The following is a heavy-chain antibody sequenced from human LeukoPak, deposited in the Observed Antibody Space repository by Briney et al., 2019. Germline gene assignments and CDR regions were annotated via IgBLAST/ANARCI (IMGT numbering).Heavy chain of an antibody. D-gene: IGHD4-17*01. J-gene: IGHJ4*02. CDR2: ISYDGSNK. CDR1: GFTFSSYA. Sequence: PGGSLRLSCAAPGFTFSSYAMDWVRQAPGKGLERVAVISYDGSNKYYADSEKGRFTISRDNSKNTLYLQMNSLRAEDTAVYYCARDAGGSTVTTSDFDYWGQRTLVTVSS. CDR3: ARDAGGSTVTTSDFDY. V-gene: IGHV3-30-3*01.